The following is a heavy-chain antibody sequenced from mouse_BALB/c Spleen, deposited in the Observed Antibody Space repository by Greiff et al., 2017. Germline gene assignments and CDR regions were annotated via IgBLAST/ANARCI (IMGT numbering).Heavy chain of an antibody. Sequence: QVQLKESGPGLVAPSQSLSITCTVSGFSLTSYGVHWVRQSPGKGLEWLGVLWSGGSTDYNAAFISRLSISKDNSKSQVFFKMNSLQANDTAIYYCARGGYGLYFDYWGQGTTLTVSA. V-gene: IGHV2-2*02. D-gene: IGHD1-1*02. J-gene: IGHJ2*01. CDR3: ARGGYGLYFDY. CDR1: GFSLTSYG. CDR2: LWSGGST.